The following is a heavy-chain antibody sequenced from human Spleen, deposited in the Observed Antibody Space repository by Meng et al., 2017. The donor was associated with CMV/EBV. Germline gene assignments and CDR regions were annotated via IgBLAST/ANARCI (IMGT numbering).Heavy chain of an antibody. V-gene: IGHV3-7*01. CDR1: GLTVSDNY. CDR2: IREDESAK. D-gene: IGHD2-8*01. J-gene: IGHJ1*01. CDR3: ATTNRLQH. Sequence: GESLKISCAASGLTVSDNYMNWVRQAPGKGLEWVANIREDESAKFYVDSVKGRFTISRDNAKNSLYLQMNSLRAEDTAVYYCATTNRLQHWGQGTLVTVSS.